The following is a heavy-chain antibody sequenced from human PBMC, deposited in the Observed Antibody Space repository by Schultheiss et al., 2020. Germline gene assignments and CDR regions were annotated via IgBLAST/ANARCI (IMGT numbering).Heavy chain of an antibody. D-gene: IGHD3-10*01. V-gene: IGHV4-59*08. CDR2: IYYSGST. Sequence: SETLSLTCTVSGGSISSYYWSWIRQPPGKGLEWIGYIYYSGSTNYNPSLKSRVTISVDTSKNQFSLKLSSVTAADTAVYYCARLYGSGSGRFDYWGQGTLGTVSS. J-gene: IGHJ4*02. CDR3: ARLYGSGSGRFDY. CDR1: GGSISSYY.